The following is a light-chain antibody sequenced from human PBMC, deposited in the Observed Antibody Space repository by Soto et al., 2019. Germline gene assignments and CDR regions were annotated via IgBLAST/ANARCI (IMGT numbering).Light chain of an antibody. CDR1: SSDVGAYNS. J-gene: IGLJ1*01. CDR2: DVT. V-gene: IGLV2-14*01. Sequence: QSVLTQPASVSGSPGQSITISCTGTSSDVGAYNSVSWYQQHPGKAPKLMIYDVTNRPSGVSDRFSGSQSGNTASLTISGLQAEDEADYHCSSYTKSNTLVFGAGTKVTVL. CDR3: SSYTKSNTLV.